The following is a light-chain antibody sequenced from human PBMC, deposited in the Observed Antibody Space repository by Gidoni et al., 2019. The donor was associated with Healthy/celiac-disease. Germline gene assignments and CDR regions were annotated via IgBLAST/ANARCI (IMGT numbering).Light chain of an antibody. CDR2: QDS. J-gene: IGLJ2*01. Sequence: SSELPQPPLVSVSPGQTASITCSGDKLGDKYACWYQQKPGQSPVLVIYQDSKRPSGIPERFSGSNSGNTATLTIGGTQAMDEADYYCQAWDSSTVVFGGGTKLTVL. V-gene: IGLV3-1*01. CDR3: QAWDSSTVV. CDR1: KLGDKY.